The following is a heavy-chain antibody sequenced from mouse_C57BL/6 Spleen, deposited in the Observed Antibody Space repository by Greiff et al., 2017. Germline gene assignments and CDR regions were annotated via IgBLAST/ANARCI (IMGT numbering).Heavy chain of an antibody. CDR2: ISYDGSN. V-gene: IGHV3-6*01. CDR1: GYSITSGYY. D-gene: IGHD1-1*01. Sequence: EVKLEESGPGLVKPSQSLSLTCSVSGYSITSGYYWNWIRQFPGNKLEWMGYISYDGSNNYNPSLKNRISITRDTSKNQFFLKLNSVTTEDTATYYCARDGVYYGSSEAYWGQGTLVTVSA. CDR3: ARDGVYYGSSEAY. J-gene: IGHJ3*01.